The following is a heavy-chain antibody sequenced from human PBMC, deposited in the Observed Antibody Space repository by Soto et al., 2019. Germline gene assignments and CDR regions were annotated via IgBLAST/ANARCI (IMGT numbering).Heavy chain of an antibody. V-gene: IGHV1-69*05. J-gene: IGHJ5*02. Sequence: ASVKVSCKASGGTFSSYAISWVRQAPGQGLEWMGGIIPIFGTTNYAQKFQGRVTMTRDTSISTAYMELSRLRSDDTAVYYCARDITGTNWFDPWGQGTLVTVSS. D-gene: IGHD1-7*01. CDR2: IIPIFGTT. CDR1: GGTFSSYA. CDR3: ARDITGTNWFDP.